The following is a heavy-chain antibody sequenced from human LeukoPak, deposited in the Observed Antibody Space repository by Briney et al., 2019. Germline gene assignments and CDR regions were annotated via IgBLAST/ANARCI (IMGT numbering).Heavy chain of an antibody. Sequence: GESLKISCKGSGYSFTSYWIGWVRQMPGKGLEWMGIIYPGDSDTRYSPSFQGQVTISADKSINTAYLQWNSLRASDTAIYYCARHEGDFWSGPNWFDPWGQGTLVTVSS. CDR3: ARHEGDFWSGPNWFDP. J-gene: IGHJ5*02. D-gene: IGHD3-3*01. CDR2: IYPGDSDT. CDR1: GYSFTSYW. V-gene: IGHV5-51*01.